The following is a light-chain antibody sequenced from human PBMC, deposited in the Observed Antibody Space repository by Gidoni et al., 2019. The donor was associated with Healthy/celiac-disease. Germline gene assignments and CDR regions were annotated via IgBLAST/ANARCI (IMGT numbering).Light chain of an antibody. CDR2: YAF. J-gene: IGKJ4*01. V-gene: IGKV1-9*01. CDR1: QDIGSH. CDR3: QQANSHRALT. Sequence: DIQLTQSPSFLSASVGDRVTIHCRASQDIGSHIAWYQQKPGKAPKLLIYYAFILQSGVPSRFSGSGSGTEFSLTISSLQPGDFATYYCQQANSHRALTFGGGTKVDI.